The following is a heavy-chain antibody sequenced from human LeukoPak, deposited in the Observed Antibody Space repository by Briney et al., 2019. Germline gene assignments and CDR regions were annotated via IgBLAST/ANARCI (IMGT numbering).Heavy chain of an antibody. V-gene: IGHV1-18*01. J-gene: IGHJ4*02. CDR3: ARGAPRGVWNFYFDY. CDR2: LGPYNRKT. CDR1: GYAFSSYG. Sequence: ASVKVSCKASGYAFSSYGIGWVRQAPGQGLEWMGWLGPYNRKTNYPQKFQGRVTMTTDTSTNTAYLELRTLRSDDTAVYYCARGAPRGVWNFYFDYWGKGTLVT. D-gene: IGHD1-7*01.